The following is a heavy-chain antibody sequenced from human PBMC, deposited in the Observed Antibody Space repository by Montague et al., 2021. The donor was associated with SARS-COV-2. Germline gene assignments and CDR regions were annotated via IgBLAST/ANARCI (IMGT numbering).Heavy chain of an antibody. CDR1: GGSFSGYC. Sequence: SETLSLTCAVYGGSFSGYCWSWIRQPPGKGLEWIGEINHSGSTNYNPSLKSRVTISVDTSKNQFSLKLISVTAADTAVYYCARVRYYGSGTSLGMDVWGQGTTVTVSS. J-gene: IGHJ6*02. CDR3: ARVRYYGSGTSLGMDV. D-gene: IGHD3-10*01. CDR2: INHSGST. V-gene: IGHV4-34*01.